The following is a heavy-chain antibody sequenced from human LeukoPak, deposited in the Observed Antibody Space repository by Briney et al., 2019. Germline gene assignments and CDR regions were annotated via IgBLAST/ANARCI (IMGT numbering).Heavy chain of an antibody. CDR2: IYSSGST. CDR3: ARAGSSGSPPTI. J-gene: IGHJ4*02. V-gene: IGHV4-4*07. D-gene: IGHD3-22*01. Sequence: SETLSLTCTVSGGSISSYYWTWIRQPAGKGLEWIGRIYSSGSTNYNPSLKSRVTMSVDTSKNQFSLKLSSVTAADTAVYYRARAGSSGSPPTIWGQGTLVTVSS. CDR1: GGSISSYY.